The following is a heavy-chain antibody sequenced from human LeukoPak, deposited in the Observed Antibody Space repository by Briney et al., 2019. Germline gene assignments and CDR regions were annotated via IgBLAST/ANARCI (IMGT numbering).Heavy chain of an antibody. Sequence: ASVKVSCKASGYTFTSYGISWVRQAPGQGLEWMGWISAYNGNTNYAQKLQGRVTMTTDTSTSTAYMELRSLRSDDTAVYYCARVGGGYYDILTGYYKPQRVCDYWGQGTLVTVSS. CDR1: GYTFTSYG. V-gene: IGHV1-18*01. D-gene: IGHD3-9*01. CDR2: ISAYNGNT. CDR3: ARVGGGYYDILTGYYKPQRVCDY. J-gene: IGHJ4*02.